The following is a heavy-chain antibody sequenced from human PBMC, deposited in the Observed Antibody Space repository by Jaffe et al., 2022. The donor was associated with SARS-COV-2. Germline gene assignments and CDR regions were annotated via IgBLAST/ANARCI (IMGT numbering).Heavy chain of an antibody. CDR1: GFTFSSYS. J-gene: IGHJ4*02. D-gene: IGHD2-2*01. Sequence: EMQLVESGGGLVNPGGSLRLSCAASGFTFSSYSMNWVRQAPGKGLEWVSAIDFSSSYIFYANSVKGRFTISRDNAKNSLYLQMNSLRAEDTAVYYCARFRVAAAISHLDFWGRGTLVTVFS. CDR3: ARFRVAAAISHLDF. V-gene: IGHV3-21*01. CDR2: IDFSSSYI.